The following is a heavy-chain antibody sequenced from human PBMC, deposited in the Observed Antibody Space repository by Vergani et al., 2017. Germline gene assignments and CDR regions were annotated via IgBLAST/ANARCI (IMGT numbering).Heavy chain of an antibody. D-gene: IGHD6-19*01. CDR2: IIPIFGIA. J-gene: IGHJ4*02. CDR3: ARAPAGYSSVHFDY. CDR1: GFTFTSYH. V-gene: IGHV1-69*09. Sequence: QVQLVQSGAEVKKPGASVRVSCKASGFTFTSYHIHWVRQAPGQGLEWMGRIIPIFGIANYAQKFQGRVTITADKSTSTAYMELSSLRSEDTAVYYCARAPAGYSSVHFDYWGQGTLVTVSS.